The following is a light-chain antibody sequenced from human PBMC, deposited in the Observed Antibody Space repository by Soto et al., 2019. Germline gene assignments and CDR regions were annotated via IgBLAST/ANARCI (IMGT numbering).Light chain of an antibody. V-gene: IGKV3-15*01. CDR2: GAS. CDR1: QSVSSN. CDR3: QQYINLWT. Sequence: EIVMTLSPATLSVSPGERVTLSCRASQSVSSNLAWYQQKPGQSPRLLIYGASTRATGIPARFSGSGSGTEFTLTISSLQSEDFAVYYCQQYINLWTFGQGTKVDIK. J-gene: IGKJ1*01.